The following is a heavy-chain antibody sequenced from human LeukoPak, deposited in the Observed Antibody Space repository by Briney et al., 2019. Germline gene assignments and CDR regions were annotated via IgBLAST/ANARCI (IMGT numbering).Heavy chain of an antibody. Sequence: VASVKVSCKASGYTFTGYYMHWVRQAPGQGLEWMGWINPNSGGTNYAQHFQGRVTMTTDTAVTTAYMDLDGLISDNAAVYFCARGPIGGLRKGFDIWGQGTLVTVSS. D-gene: IGHD1-26*01. CDR1: GYTFTGYY. CDR3: ARGPIGGLRKGFDI. CDR2: INPNSGGT. J-gene: IGHJ4*02. V-gene: IGHV1-2*02.